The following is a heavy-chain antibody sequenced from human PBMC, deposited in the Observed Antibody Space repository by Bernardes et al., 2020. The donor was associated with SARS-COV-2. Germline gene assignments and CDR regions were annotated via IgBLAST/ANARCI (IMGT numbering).Heavy chain of an antibody. J-gene: IGHJ6*02. CDR2: ISGSGGST. CDR3: AKYSDVDTAMVSLGYYYYYGMDV. V-gene: IGHV3-23*01. D-gene: IGHD5-18*01. CDR1: GFTFSSYA. Sequence: LRLSCAASGFTFSSYAMSWVRQAPGKGLEWVSAISGSGGSTYYADSVKGRFTISRDNSKNTLYLQMNSLRAEDTAVYYCAKYSDVDTAMVSLGYYYYYGMDVWGQGTTVTVSS.